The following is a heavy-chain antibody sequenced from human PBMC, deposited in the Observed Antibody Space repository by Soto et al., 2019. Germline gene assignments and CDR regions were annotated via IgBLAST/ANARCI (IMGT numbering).Heavy chain of an antibody. J-gene: IGHJ6*02. V-gene: IGHV4-34*01. CDR1: RVSYSRYS. CDR3: ARGREDVLLWFGNTNYYYYGMDV. CDR2: INHSGST. D-gene: IGHD3-10*01. Sequence: PSGALSLTCAADRVSYSRYSFRWVRSRPGKELVWIGEINHSGSTNYNPSLKSRVTISVDTSKNQFSLKLSSVTAADTAVYYCARGREDVLLWFGNTNYYYYGMDVWGQGTTVT.